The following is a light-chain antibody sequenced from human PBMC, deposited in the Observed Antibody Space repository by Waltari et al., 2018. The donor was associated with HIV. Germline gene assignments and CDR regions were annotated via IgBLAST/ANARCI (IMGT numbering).Light chain of an antibody. CDR2: AAT. Sequence: DIQMTQSPSSLSASVGDRVTLTCRASQKISNYLHWYHQKPGKAHNLLIYAATSFQSGVPSRFSGSGSGTDFTLTITSLQPEDFGTYYCQQSYSPPWTFGQGTKVEIK. J-gene: IGKJ1*01. V-gene: IGKV1-39*01. CDR3: QQSYSPPWT. CDR1: QKISNY.